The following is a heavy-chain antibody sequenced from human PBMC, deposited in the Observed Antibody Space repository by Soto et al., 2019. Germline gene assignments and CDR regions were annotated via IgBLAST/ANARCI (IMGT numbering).Heavy chain of an antibody. V-gene: IGHV4-61*08. CDR2: IYYSGST. CDR1: GDSITSGDYY. J-gene: IGHJ5*02. D-gene: IGHD3-10*01. CDR3: AIEGYYGSGSYYKRGWYNWFDP. Sequence: PSDTLSLTCTVSGDSITSGDYYWTWIRQPPGKGLGWVGHIYYSGSTNYNPSLKSRVTISVDTSKNQLSLKLSSVTAADTAGYYCAIEGYYGSGSYYKRGWYNWFDPWGQGTLVHVSS.